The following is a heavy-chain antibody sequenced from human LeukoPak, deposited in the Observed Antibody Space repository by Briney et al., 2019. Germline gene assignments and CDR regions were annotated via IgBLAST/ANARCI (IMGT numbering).Heavy chain of an antibody. J-gene: IGHJ6*02. D-gene: IGHD1-1*01. CDR1: GYSFTSYR. CDR3: ARGRNDGGDYYNYGLDV. V-gene: IGHV5-51*01. CDR2: IYPGDSDT. Sequence: GESLKISCKGSGYSFTSYRIGWVRQMPGKGLEWMGIIYPGDSDTRYSPSFQGQVTISADKSISTAYLQCSSLKASDTAMYYCARGRNDGGDYYNYGLDVWGQGTTVTVSS.